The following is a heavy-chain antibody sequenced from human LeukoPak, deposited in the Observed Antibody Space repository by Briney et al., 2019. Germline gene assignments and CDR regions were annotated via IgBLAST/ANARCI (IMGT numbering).Heavy chain of an antibody. CDR3: ARKGGLFDY. Sequence: SETLSLTCTVSGGSIRYYYWSWIRQSPGKGLEWIGYIYYNWSTNYNPSLKTRVTISVDLSKNQFSLKMSSVTAADTAVYYCARKGGLFDYWGQGRLVTVSS. J-gene: IGHJ4*02. D-gene: IGHD2-15*01. V-gene: IGHV4-59*01. CDR2: IYYNWST. CDR1: GGSIRYYY.